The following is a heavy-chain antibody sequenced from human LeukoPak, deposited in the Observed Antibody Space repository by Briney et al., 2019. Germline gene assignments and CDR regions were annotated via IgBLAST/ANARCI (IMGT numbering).Heavy chain of an antibody. V-gene: IGHV7-4-1*02. CDR2: INTNTGNP. CDR3: ARDPSTYCDFWSGCYNFDY. J-gene: IGHJ4*02. CDR1: GYTFTSYD. Sequence: ASVKVSCKASGYTFTSYDINWVRQAPGQGLEWMGWINTNTGNPTYAQGFTGRFVFSLDTSVSTAYLQISSLKAEDTAVYYCARDPSTYCDFWSGCYNFDYWGQGTLVTVSS. D-gene: IGHD3-3*01.